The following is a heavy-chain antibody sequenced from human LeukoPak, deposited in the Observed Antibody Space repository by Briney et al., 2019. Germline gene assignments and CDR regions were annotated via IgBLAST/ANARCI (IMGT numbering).Heavy chain of an antibody. J-gene: IGHJ4*02. CDR1: GFTFSSYS. Sequence: GGSLRLSCAASGFTFSSYSMNWVRQAPGKGLEWVSSISSSSSYIYYADSVKGRFTISRDNAKNSLYLQMNSLRAEDTAVYYCAKDREYYDFWSGYYFLGGSDYWGQGTLVTVSS. CDR3: AKDREYYDFWSGYYFLGGSDY. D-gene: IGHD3-3*01. CDR2: ISSSSSYI. V-gene: IGHV3-21*01.